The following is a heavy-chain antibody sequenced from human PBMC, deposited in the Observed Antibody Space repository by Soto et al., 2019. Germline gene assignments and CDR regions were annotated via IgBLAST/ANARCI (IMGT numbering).Heavy chain of an antibody. J-gene: IGHJ3*02. CDR2: ISYDGSNK. Sequence: GESLKISCAASGFTFSSYAMHWVRQAPGKGLEWVAVISYDGSNKYYADSVKDRFTISRDNSKNTLYLQMNSLRAEDTAVYYCARDMGAGLRLGELPFDAFDIWGQGTMVTVSS. D-gene: IGHD3-16*02. CDR3: ARDMGAGLRLGELPFDAFDI. V-gene: IGHV3-30-3*01. CDR1: GFTFSSYA.